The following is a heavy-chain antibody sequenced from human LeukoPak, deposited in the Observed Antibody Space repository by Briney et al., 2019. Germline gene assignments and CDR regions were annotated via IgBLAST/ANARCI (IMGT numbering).Heavy chain of an antibody. J-gene: IGHJ4*02. D-gene: IGHD2-21*01. V-gene: IGHV3-30-3*01. CDR2: ISYDGSNK. CDR3: ARDFFPVVDSTWYEIGY. CDR1: GFTFSSYA. Sequence: GRSLRLSCTASGFTFSSYAMHWVRQAPGKGLEWVAVISYDGSNKYYADSVKGRFTISRDNSKNTLYLHMNSLRAEDTAVYYCARDFFPVVDSTWYEIGYWGQGTLVTVSS.